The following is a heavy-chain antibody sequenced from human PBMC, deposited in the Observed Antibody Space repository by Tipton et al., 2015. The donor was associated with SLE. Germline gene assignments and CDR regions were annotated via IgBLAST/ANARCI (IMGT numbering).Heavy chain of an antibody. V-gene: IGHV3-30*04. CDR1: GFTFSSYA. D-gene: IGHD3-10*01. J-gene: IGHJ4*02. CDR2: ISYDGSNK. CDR3: ASYLFYGSGSLFY. Sequence: RSLRLSCAASGFTFSSYAMHWVRQAPGKGLEWVAVISYDGSNKYYADSVKGRFTISRDNSKNTLYLQMNSLRAEDTAVYYCASYLFYGSGSLFYWGQGTLVTVSP.